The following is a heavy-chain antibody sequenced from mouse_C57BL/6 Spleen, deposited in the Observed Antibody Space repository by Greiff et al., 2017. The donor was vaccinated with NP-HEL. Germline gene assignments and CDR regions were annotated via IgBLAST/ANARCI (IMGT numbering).Heavy chain of an antibody. V-gene: IGHV1-52*01. CDR1: GYTFTSYW. CDR3: ARFPHYYGSSPWYFDV. J-gene: IGHJ1*03. Sequence: VQLQQPGAELVRPGSSVKLSCKASGYTFTSYWMHWVKQRPIQGLEWIGNIDPSDSETHYNQKFKDKATLTVDKSSSTAYMQLSSLTSEDSAVYYCARFPHYYGSSPWYFDVWGTGTTVTVSS. D-gene: IGHD1-1*01. CDR2: IDPSDSET.